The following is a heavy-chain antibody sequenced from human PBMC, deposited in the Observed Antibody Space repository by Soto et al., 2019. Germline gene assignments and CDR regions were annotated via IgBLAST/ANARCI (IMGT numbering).Heavy chain of an antibody. J-gene: IGHJ4*02. CDR2: IYYSGST. Sequence: SETLSLTCTVSGGSINSYYWSWIRQPPGKGLEWIGYIYYSGSTNYNPSLKSRVTISVDTSKNQFSLKLSSVTSADTAVYYCDRLYGLGFDFMCLLTLVTLS. V-gene: IGHV4-59*08. D-gene: IGHD3-10*01. CDR1: GGSINSYY. CDR3: DRLYGLGFDF.